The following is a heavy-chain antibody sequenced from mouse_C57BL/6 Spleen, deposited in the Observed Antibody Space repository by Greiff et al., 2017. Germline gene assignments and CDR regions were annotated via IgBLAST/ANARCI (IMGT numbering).Heavy chain of an antibody. CDR1: GYSFTDYN. CDR2: INPNYGTT. D-gene: IGHD1-1*01. V-gene: IGHV1-39*01. Sequence: EVKLQESGPELVKPGASVKISCKASGYSFTDYNMNWVKQSNGKSLEWIGVINPNYGTTSYNQKFKGKATLTVDQSSSTAYMQLNSLTSEDSAVYYCARLLLRGGWYAMDYWGQGTSVTVSS. J-gene: IGHJ4*01. CDR3: ARLLLRGGWYAMDY.